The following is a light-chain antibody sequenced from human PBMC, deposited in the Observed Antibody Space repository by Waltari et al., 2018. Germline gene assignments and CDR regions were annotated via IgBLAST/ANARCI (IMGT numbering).Light chain of an antibody. J-gene: IGKJ2*03. CDR3: MQAINLYS. CDR2: EVS. V-gene: IGKV2-29*02. Sequence: DVVMTQTPLSLSVTLGQPASFSCGSSQDLLYDDGKTYLFWFLQKPGQSPQPLMYEVSSRFSGVPERFSGSGSGTEFTLTISRVEAEDVGVYYCMQAINLYSFGQGTKLEIK. CDR1: QDLLYDDGKTY.